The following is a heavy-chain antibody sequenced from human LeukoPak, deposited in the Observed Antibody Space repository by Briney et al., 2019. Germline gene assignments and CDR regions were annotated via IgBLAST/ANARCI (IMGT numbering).Heavy chain of an antibody. D-gene: IGHD6-19*01. V-gene: IGHV3-23*01. CDR1: GFTFSSYA. CDR3: AKHRAPLQWLVPPDY. CDR2: ISGSGDNT. Sequence: GGSLRLSCAASGFTFSSYAMNWVRQGPGKGLEWVSGISGSGDNTYYADSVKGRFTISRDNSKNTLYLQMNSLRAGDTAVYYCAKHRAPLQWLVPPDYWGQGTLVTVSS. J-gene: IGHJ4*02.